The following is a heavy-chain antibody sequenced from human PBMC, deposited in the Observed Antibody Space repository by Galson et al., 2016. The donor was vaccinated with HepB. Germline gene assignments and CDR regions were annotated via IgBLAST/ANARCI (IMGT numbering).Heavy chain of an antibody. Sequence: SLRLSCAASGFSFSDFYMSWIRQPPGKALEWISYISHSGNTREYADSVKGRFTVSRDNNKNSVYLQLNSLRAEDTALYYCARDVNNWTGDRRLFDLWGQGTLVAVSS. V-gene: IGHV3-11*01. CDR3: ARDVNNWTGDRRLFDL. CDR2: ISHSGNTR. D-gene: IGHD1-1*01. J-gene: IGHJ4*02. CDR1: GFSFSDFY.